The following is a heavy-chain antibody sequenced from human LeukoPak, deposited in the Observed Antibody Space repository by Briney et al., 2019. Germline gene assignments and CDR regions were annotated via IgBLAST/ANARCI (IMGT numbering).Heavy chain of an antibody. D-gene: IGHD5-12*01. J-gene: IGHJ4*02. CDR2: ISGSGGST. CDR1: GFTSSSYG. Sequence: PGGTLRLSCAASGFTSSSYGMSWVRQAPGKGLEWVSAISGSGGSTYYADSVKGRFTISRDNSKNTLYLQMNSLRAEDTAVYYCAKGGGVATTVDYWGQGTLVTVSS. V-gene: IGHV3-23*01. CDR3: AKGGGVATTVDY.